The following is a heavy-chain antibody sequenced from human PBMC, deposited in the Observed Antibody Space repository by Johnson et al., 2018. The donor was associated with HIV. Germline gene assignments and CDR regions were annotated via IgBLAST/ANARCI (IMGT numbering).Heavy chain of an antibody. CDR1: GFIFRDYY. J-gene: IGHJ3*02. V-gene: IGHV3-11*04. Sequence: QLVESGGGLVKPGGSLRLSCAVSGFIFRDYYMSWIRQAPGKGLEWVSYISSSGKSTNYADSVKGRFTISRDNAKNSLSLQMNSLRAEDTAIYYCARGGSSGYMDDAFDIWGQGTMVTVSS. CDR3: ARGGSSGYMDDAFDI. D-gene: IGHD1-26*01. CDR2: ISSSGKST.